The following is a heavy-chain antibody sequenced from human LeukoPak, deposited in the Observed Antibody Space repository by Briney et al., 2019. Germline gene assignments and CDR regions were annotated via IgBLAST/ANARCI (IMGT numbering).Heavy chain of an antibody. Sequence: SQTLSLTCTVSGGSISSGGYYWSWIRQHPGKGLEWIGYIYYSGSTYYNPSLKSRVTISVDTSKSQFSLKLSSVTAADTAVYYCARAGGVVVPAALTFDYWGQGTLVTVSS. CDR1: GGSISSGGYY. CDR2: IYYSGST. V-gene: IGHV4-31*03. J-gene: IGHJ4*02. CDR3: ARAGGVVVPAALTFDY. D-gene: IGHD2-2*01.